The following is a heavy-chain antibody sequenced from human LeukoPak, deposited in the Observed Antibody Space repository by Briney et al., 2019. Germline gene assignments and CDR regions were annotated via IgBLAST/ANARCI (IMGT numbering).Heavy chain of an antibody. V-gene: IGHV4-30-2*01. J-gene: IGHJ4*02. CDR1: GGSISSGDYS. Sequence: ESSQTLSLTCAVSGGSISSGDYSWSWIRQPPGKGLEWFGYIYHSGNTYYNPSLKSRVTISVDRSKNQFSLKLSSVTAADTAVYYCARVSWFGELTPYFDYWGQGTLVTVSS. CDR3: ARVSWFGELTPYFDY. D-gene: IGHD3-10*01. CDR2: IYHSGNT.